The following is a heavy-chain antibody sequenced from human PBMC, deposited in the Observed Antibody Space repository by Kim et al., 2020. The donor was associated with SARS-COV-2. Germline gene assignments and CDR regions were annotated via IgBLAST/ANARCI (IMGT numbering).Heavy chain of an antibody. CDR3: TREKYSSGEYYYYYYMDV. CDR1: GFTFGDYA. V-gene: IGHV3-49*04. J-gene: IGHJ6*03. CDR2: IRSKAYGGTT. D-gene: IGHD6-25*01. Sequence: GGSLRHSCTASGFTFGDYAMSWVRQAPGKGLEWVGFIRSKAYGGTTEYAASVKGRFTISRDDSKTIAYLQMNSLKTEDTAVYYCTREKYSSGEYYYYYYMDVWGKGTTVTVSS.